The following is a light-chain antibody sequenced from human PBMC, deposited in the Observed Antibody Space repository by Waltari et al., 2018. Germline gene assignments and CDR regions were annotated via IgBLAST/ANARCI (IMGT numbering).Light chain of an antibody. Sequence: DVVMTQSPDSLAVSLGERAPINCKSSQNLLWSYNFHNYLSWYQQKPGQPPKLLIYWASTRESGVPDRFSGSGSGTDFTLTISGLQAEDVAVYYCQQYYSTPPTFGQGTKLMIK. J-gene: IGKJ2*01. V-gene: IGKV4-1*01. CDR3: QQYYSTPPT. CDR1: QNLLWSYNFHNY. CDR2: WAS.